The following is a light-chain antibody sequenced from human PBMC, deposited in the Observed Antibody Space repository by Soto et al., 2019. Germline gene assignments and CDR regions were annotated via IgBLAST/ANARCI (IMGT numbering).Light chain of an antibody. CDR2: DAS. CDR1: QSVSSY. J-gene: IGKJ2*01. Sequence: EIVLTQSPATLPLSPRERATLSCRASQSVSSYLAWYQQKPGQAPRLLIYDASNRATGIPARFSGSGSGTDFTLTISSLQPEDFAVYYCQQRSNRPPYTFCQGTKLEIK. CDR3: QQRSNRPPYT. V-gene: IGKV3-11*01.